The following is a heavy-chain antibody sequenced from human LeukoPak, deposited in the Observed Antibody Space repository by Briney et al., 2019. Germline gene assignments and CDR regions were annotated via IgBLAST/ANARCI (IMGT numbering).Heavy chain of an antibody. D-gene: IGHD4-17*01. Sequence: GGSLRLAFAAFGFTFGGAAMHGGRQASGKGLGWVVGIRSKAKSYATPYAASVKGRFTISRDDSKNTPYLQMNSLKTEDTAVYYCTRERYGDFDYWGQGTLVTVSS. V-gene: IGHV3-73*01. CDR2: IRSKAKSYAT. CDR1: GFTFGGAA. CDR3: TRERYGDFDY. J-gene: IGHJ4*02.